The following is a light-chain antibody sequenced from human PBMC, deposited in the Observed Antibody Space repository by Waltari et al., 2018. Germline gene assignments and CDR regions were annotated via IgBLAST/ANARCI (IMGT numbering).Light chain of an antibody. Sequence: DIQITQSPSTLPASVGDRVTIPCRASQSVSTWLAWYHQKPGKAPNLLIYKASSLESEVPSRFSGSGSGTVFTLTITSLQPDDFATYYCQQYNSYPLSFGQGTKLEIK. CDR2: KAS. CDR3: QQYNSYPLS. V-gene: IGKV1-5*03. CDR1: QSVSTW. J-gene: IGKJ2*01.